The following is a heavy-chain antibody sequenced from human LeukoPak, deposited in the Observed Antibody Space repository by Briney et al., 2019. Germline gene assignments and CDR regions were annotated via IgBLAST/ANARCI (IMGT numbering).Heavy chain of an antibody. J-gene: IGHJ6*03. Sequence: SETLSLTCTVSGGSISSYYWSWIRQPPGKGLEWIGYIYYSGSTNYNPSLKSRVTISVDTSKNQFSLKLSSVTAADTAVYYCARVDTAMGYYYYYTDVWGKGTTVTVSS. CDR3: ARVDTAMGYYYYYTDV. V-gene: IGHV4-59*01. CDR2: IYYSGST. D-gene: IGHD5-18*01. CDR1: GGSISSYY.